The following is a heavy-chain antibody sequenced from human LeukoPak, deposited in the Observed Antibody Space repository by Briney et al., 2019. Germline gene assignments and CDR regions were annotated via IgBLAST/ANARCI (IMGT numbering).Heavy chain of an antibody. CDR1: GYTFTSYI. Sequence: ASVKVSCKASGYTFTSYIISWVRRAPGQGLEWMGWINAYNDNTDYAQRVQGRVTMTTDTSTSTAYMELRSLRSDDTAVYYCARDRHIAAAVYYYYMDVWGKGTPVTVSS. CDR2: INAYNDNT. D-gene: IGHD6-13*01. V-gene: IGHV1-18*01. J-gene: IGHJ6*03. CDR3: ARDRHIAAAVYYYYMDV.